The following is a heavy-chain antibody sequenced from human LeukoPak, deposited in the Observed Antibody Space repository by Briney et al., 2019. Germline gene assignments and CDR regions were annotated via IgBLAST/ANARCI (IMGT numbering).Heavy chain of an antibody. Sequence: SETLSLTCTVSGGSISSGDYYWSWIRQPPGKGLEWIGYIYYSGSTYYNPSLKSRVTISVDTSKNQFSLKLSSVTAADTAVYYRARGGPVYGMDVWGQGSTVTVSS. CDR3: ARGGPVYGMDV. J-gene: IGHJ6*02. V-gene: IGHV4-30-4*01. CDR2: IYYSGST. D-gene: IGHD2-2*01. CDR1: GGSISSGDYY.